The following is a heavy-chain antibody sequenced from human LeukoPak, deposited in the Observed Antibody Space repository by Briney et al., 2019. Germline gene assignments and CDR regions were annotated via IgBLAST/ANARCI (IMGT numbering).Heavy chain of an antibody. V-gene: IGHV3-20*04. CDR3: ARVTVYYDSSGSFDY. CDR2: INWNGGST. J-gene: IGHJ4*02. D-gene: IGHD3-22*01. CDR1: GFIFDNYG. Sequence: PGGSLRLSCAASGFIFDNYGMSWVRQAPGKGLEWVSGINWNGGSTGYADSVKGRFTISRDKAKNSLYLQMNSLRAEDTALYYCARVTVYYDSSGSFDYWGQGTLVTVSS.